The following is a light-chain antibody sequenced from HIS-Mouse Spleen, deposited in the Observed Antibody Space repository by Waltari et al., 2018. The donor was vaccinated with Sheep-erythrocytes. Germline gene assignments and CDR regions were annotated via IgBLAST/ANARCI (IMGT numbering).Light chain of an antibody. CDR1: ALPKKY. J-gene: IGLJ3*02. Sequence: SYELTQPPSVSVSPGQTASITCSGTALPKKYAYWYQQKSDQAPVLVIYEDSKRPSGIPERFSGSSSGTMATLTISGAQVEDDADYYCYSTDSSGNHWVFGGGTKLTVL. V-gene: IGLV3-10*01. CDR2: EDS. CDR3: YSTDSSGNHWV.